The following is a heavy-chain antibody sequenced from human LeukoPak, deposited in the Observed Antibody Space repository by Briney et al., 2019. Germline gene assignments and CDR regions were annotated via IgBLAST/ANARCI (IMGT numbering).Heavy chain of an antibody. V-gene: IGHV3-74*01. D-gene: IGHD6-19*01. Sequence: GGSLRLSCAASGFTFSSYWMHWVRQAPGKGLVWVSRINSDGSSTSYADSVKGRFTISRDNAKNTLYLQMNSLRAEDTAVYYCARGRIAVANWFDPWGQGTLVTVFS. CDR1: GFTFSSYW. CDR2: INSDGSST. CDR3: ARGRIAVANWFDP. J-gene: IGHJ5*02.